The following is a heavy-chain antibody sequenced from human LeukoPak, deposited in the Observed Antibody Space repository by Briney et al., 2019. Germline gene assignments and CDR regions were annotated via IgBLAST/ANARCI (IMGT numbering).Heavy chain of an antibody. CDR3: ASLPSVSGSSSLGY. Sequence: SETLSLTCTVSGYSISSGYYWGWIRQPPGKGLEWIGSIYHSGSTYYNPSLKSRVTISVDTSKNQFSLKLSSVTAADTAVYYCASLPSVSGSSSLGYWGQGTLVTVSS. V-gene: IGHV4-38-2*02. CDR1: GYSISSGYY. CDR2: IYHSGST. D-gene: IGHD1-26*01. J-gene: IGHJ4*02.